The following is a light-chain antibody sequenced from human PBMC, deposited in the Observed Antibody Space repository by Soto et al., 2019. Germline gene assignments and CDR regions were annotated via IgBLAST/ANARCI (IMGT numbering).Light chain of an antibody. CDR1: SSDVGAYNF. CDR2: EVN. V-gene: IGLV2-14*01. J-gene: IGLJ2*01. Sequence: QSVLTQPASVSGSPGQSITISCTGTSSDVGAYNFVSWYQQFPGKAPKLMIYEVNNRPSGVSDRFSGSKSGNTASLIISGLQAEDEADYYCSSQTGSATMVFGGGTKLTVL. CDR3: SSQTGSATMV.